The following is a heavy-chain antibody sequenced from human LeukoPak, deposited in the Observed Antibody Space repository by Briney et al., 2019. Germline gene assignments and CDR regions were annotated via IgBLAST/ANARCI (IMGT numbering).Heavy chain of an antibody. Sequence: PGRSLRLSCAASGYTLNDYGMNWVRQAPGKGLEWVSGINWNGGSTGYADSVKGRFTISRDNAKNSLHLQMNSLRADDTALYYCASTIFGGFDPWGQGTLVTVSS. CDR2: INWNGGST. J-gene: IGHJ5*02. CDR3: ASTIFGGFDP. CDR1: GYTLNDYG. D-gene: IGHD3-3*01. V-gene: IGHV3-20*04.